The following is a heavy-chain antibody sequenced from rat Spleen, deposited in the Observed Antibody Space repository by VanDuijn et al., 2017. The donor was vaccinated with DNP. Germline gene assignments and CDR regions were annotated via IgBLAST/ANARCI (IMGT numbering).Heavy chain of an antibody. J-gene: IGHJ1*01. CDR1: GFTFSNYD. CDR2: ISYDGSST. Sequence: EVQLVESGGGLVQPGRSMKLSCAASGFTFSNYDMAWVRQAPKKGLEWVATISYDGSSTYYRDSVKGRFTISRDNAKSTLYLQMDSLRSEDTATYYCTTDDSSPRYYWYFDFWGPGTMVTVSS. V-gene: IGHV5-7*01. CDR3: TTDDSSPRYYWYFDF. D-gene: IGHD1-2*01.